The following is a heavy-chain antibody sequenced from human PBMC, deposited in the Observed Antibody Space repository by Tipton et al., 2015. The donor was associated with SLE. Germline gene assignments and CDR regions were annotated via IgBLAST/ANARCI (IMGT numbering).Heavy chain of an antibody. CDR2: IYSNGST. J-gene: IGHJ4*02. D-gene: IGHD2-8*01. V-gene: IGHV4-39*07. Sequence: TLSLTCTVSGGSISSSKYYWGWIRQPPGKGLEWIGSIYSNGSTYYNPSLKSRVSISVDTSKNQFFLNLRSVTAADTAVYFCARGGASVLIRNCYFDFWGQGALVSVSS. CDR1: GGSISSSKYY. CDR3: ARGGASVLIRNCYFDF.